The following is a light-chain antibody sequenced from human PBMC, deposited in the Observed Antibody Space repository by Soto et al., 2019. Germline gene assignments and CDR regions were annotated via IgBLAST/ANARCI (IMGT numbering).Light chain of an antibody. CDR3: QQRSDWPPIT. V-gene: IGKV3-11*01. CDR1: QNVSSY. J-gene: IGKJ5*01. CDR2: DAS. Sequence: EIVFTQSPATLSLSPGERATLSCRASQNVSSYLAWYQQKPGQAPRLLIYDASSRAIGIPARFSGSGSGTEFPLTISSLQSEDFAVYYCQQRSDWPPITFGQGTRLEIK.